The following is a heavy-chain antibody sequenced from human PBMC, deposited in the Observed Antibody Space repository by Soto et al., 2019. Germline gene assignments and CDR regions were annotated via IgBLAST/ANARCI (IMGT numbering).Heavy chain of an antibody. V-gene: IGHV1-18*01. CDR3: ARDSGEPPPRGGPLGMDV. CDR1: GYAITIYG. D-gene: IGHD3-10*01. Sequence: ASVKVSWKAAGYAITIYGISWVRQAPRQGLEWMGWISAYNGNTNYAQKLQGRVTMTTDTSTSTAYMELRSLRSDDTAVYYCARDSGEPPPRGGPLGMDVWGQGTTVTVSS. J-gene: IGHJ6*02. CDR2: ISAYNGNT.